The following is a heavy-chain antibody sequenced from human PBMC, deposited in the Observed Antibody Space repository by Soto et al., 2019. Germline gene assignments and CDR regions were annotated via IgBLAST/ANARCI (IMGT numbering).Heavy chain of an antibody. D-gene: IGHD2-15*01. Sequence: PSETLSLTCAVSGASITSTNWWMWVRQPPGKGLEWIGQVYHSGSTNYNPSLKSRVFISVDESKNHFSLKLSSLTAADTAVYYCARAPLRYCSGDSCSRQLRKHFDYWGQGTLVTVSS. V-gene: IGHV4-4*02. CDR1: GASITSTNW. CDR3: ARAPLRYCSGDSCSRQLRKHFDY. CDR2: VYHSGST. J-gene: IGHJ4*01.